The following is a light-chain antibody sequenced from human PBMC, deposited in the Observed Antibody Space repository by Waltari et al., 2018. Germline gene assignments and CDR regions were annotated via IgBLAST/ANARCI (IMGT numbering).Light chain of an antibody. J-gene: IGKJ1*01. Sequence: EIVLTQSPGSLSSSPGERVTLSCRASQSVSRALAWYQQKPGQAPRLIIFGAANRATGIPDRFSGSVSETDFSLTISRLEPEDFAVYYCQHYVRLPATFGRGTKVEIK. CDR1: QSVSRA. CDR2: GAA. CDR3: QHYVRLPAT. V-gene: IGKV3-20*01.